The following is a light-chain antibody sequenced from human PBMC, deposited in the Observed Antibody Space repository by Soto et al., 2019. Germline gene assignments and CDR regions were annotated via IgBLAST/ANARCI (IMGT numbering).Light chain of an antibody. V-gene: IGKV1-39*01. Sequence: DVQMTQSPSSLSASVGDRVTVTCRASQSITTYLNWYQQKPGKAPKLLIYAASSSQSGVPSRFSGSGSGTDFTLTITSLQPEDFATYICQQSYGTPWTFGQGTKVDIK. CDR1: QSITTY. CDR2: AAS. CDR3: QQSYGTPWT. J-gene: IGKJ1*01.